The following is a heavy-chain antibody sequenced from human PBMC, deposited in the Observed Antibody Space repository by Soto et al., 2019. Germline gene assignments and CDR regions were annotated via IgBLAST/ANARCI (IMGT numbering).Heavy chain of an antibody. CDR2: IWYDGSNK. J-gene: IGHJ6*02. D-gene: IGHD6-6*01. CDR1: GFTFSSYG. V-gene: IGHV3-33*01. CDR3: ARAGALVMTDYYYYHGMDV. Sequence: VGSLILSCAASGFTFSSYGMHRVRQAPGKGLEWVAVIWYDGSNKYYADSVKGRFTISRDNSKNTLYLQMNSLRAEDTAVYYCARAGALVMTDYYYYHGMDVWGQGTTVTVSS.